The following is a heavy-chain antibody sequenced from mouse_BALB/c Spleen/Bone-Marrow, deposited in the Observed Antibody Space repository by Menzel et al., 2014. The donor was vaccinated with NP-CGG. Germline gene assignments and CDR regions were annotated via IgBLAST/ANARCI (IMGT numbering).Heavy chain of an antibody. J-gene: IGHJ3*01. Sequence: QLHMHWSRAEEHTPELQVQICSTDSGYSFKKYTMHWVKQRPGQGLEWIGYINPSSGYTNYNQKFKDKATLTADKSSSTAYMQLSSLTSEDSVVYYCARSYYDYVLFWF. CDR3: ARSYYDYVLFWF. CDR2: INPSSGYT. CDR1: GYSFKKYT. V-gene: IGHV1-4*01. D-gene: IGHD2-4*01.